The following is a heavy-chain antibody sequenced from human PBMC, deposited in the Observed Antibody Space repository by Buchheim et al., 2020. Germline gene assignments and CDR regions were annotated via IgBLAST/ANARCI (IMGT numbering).Heavy chain of an antibody. CDR1: GFTFSSYA. CDR2: ISYDGSNK. D-gene: IGHD5-18*01. J-gene: IGHJ3*02. CDR3: ARDRRRGYSYGLNAFDI. Sequence: QVQLVESGGGVVQPGRSLRLSCAASGFTFSSYAMHWVRQAPGKGVEWVAVISYDGSNKYYADSVKGRFTISRDNSKNTLYLQMNSLRAEDTAVYYCARDRRRGYSYGLNAFDIWGQGT. V-gene: IGHV3-30-3*01.